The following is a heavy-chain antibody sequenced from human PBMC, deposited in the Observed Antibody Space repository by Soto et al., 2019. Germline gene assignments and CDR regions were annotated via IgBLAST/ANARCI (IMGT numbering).Heavy chain of an antibody. Sequence: ESGGGLVQPGGSLRLSCAASGFTFSNYWMYWVRQAPGKGLEWVSRINSDGSVSSYADSVKGRLTISRDNVKNTLYLQMDSLRAEDTAVYYCARGDCVGGTCYSLAGSFYYYMAVWGKGTTVTVFS. J-gene: IGHJ6*03. CDR2: INSDGSVS. CDR1: GFTFSNYW. V-gene: IGHV3-74*02. CDR3: ARGDCVGGTCYSLAGSFYYYMAV. D-gene: IGHD2-15*01.